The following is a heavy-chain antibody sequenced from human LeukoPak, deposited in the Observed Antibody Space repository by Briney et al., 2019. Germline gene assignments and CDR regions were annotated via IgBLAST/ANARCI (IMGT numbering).Heavy chain of an antibody. V-gene: IGHV3-23*01. CDR3: AKAINPGIAAAGVDY. CDR2: ISGSGGST. Sequence: GGSLRLSCAASGSTFSSYAMSWVRQAPGRGLEWVSAISGSGGSTYYADSVKGRFTISRDNSKNTLYLQMNSLRAEDTAVYYCAKAINPGIAAAGVDYWGQGTLVTVSS. J-gene: IGHJ4*02. D-gene: IGHD6-13*01. CDR1: GSTFSSYA.